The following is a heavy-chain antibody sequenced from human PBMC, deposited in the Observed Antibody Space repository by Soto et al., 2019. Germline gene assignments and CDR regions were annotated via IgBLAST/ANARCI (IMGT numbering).Heavy chain of an antibody. CDR1: GFTFSIYS. J-gene: IGHJ6*02. CDR2: ISSSSSYI. CDR3: ARDAYDFWSGYYLSGAPDV. Sequence: PGGSLRLSCAASGFTFSIYSMNWVRQAPGKGLEWVSSISSSSSYIYYADSVKGRFTISRDNAKNSLYLQMNSLRAEDTAVYYCARDAYDFWSGYYLSGAPDVWGQGTTVTVSS. V-gene: IGHV3-21*01. D-gene: IGHD3-3*01.